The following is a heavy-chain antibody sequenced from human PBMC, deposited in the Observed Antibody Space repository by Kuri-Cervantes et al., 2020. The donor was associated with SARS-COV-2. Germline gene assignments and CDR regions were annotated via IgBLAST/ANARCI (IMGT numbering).Heavy chain of an antibody. D-gene: IGHD4-11*01. CDR1: GYTFTSYY. CDR2: MNPNSGNT. Sequence: ASVKVSCKASGYTFTSYYINWVRQAPGQGLEWMGWMNPNSGNTGYAQKFQGRITITRNTSISTAYMELSRLRSDDTAVFYCARYGIDYYSNYRPFDYWGQGTLVTVSS. V-gene: IGHV1-8*03. CDR3: ARYGIDYYSNYRPFDY. J-gene: IGHJ4*02.